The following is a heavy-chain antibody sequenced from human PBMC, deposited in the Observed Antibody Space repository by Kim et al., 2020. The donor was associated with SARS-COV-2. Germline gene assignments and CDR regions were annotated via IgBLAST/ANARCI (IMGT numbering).Heavy chain of an antibody. D-gene: IGHD4-17*01. Sequence: GGSLRLSCAASGFTFSSYGMHWVRQAPGKGLEWVAVIWYDGSNKYYADSVKGRFTISRDNSKNTLYLQMNSLRAEDTAVYYCARDLGRVRGYGDYVDYYYGMDVWGQGTTVTVSS. V-gene: IGHV3-33*01. CDR1: GFTFSSYG. CDR3: ARDLGRVRGYGDYVDYYYGMDV. CDR2: IWYDGSNK. J-gene: IGHJ6*02.